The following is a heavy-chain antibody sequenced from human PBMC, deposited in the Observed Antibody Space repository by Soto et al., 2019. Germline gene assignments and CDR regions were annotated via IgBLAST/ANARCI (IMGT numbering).Heavy chain of an antibody. D-gene: IGHD3-10*01. Sequence: QVQLVVSGGGVVQPGRSLRLSCAASGFRNYGMHWVRQAPGKGLEWVALIWHDGSKKHYADSVQGRFTISRDDSKNTVDLQMNSLRADDTAVYYCARDRGDFGSGGSFFDYWGQGTLVTVSS. V-gene: IGHV3-33*01. CDR1: GFRNYG. J-gene: IGHJ4*02. CDR3: ARDRGDFGSGGSFFDY. CDR2: IWHDGSKK.